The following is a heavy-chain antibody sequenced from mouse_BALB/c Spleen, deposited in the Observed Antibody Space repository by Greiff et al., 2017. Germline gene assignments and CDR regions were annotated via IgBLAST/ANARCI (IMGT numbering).Heavy chain of an antibody. CDR2: ISSGGGNT. D-gene: IGHD2-4*01. J-gene: IGHJ3*01. CDR3: AREGLRAWFAY. Sequence: EVKLVASGGGLVKPGGSLKLSCAASGFTFSSYTMSWVRQTPEKRLEWVATISSGGGNTYYPDSVKGRFTISRDNAKNNLYLQMSSLRSEDTALYYCAREGLRAWFAYWGQGTLVTVSA. V-gene: IGHV5-9*03. CDR1: GFTFSSYT.